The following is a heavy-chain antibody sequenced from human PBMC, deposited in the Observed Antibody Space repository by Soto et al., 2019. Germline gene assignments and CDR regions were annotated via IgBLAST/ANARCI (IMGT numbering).Heavy chain of an antibody. CDR1: GFTFSTSD. CDR3: ARDFGHGYYLDY. J-gene: IGHJ4*01. D-gene: IGHD3-3*01. Sequence: PGGSLRLSCVASGFTFSTSDMNWVRQAPGKGLEWVSYITDSSDTVHYADSVRGRFTISRDNAESSLYLQMNSLRDEDTAVYFCARDFGHGYYLDYWGRNPGHRLL. CDR2: ITDSSDTV. V-gene: IGHV3-48*02.